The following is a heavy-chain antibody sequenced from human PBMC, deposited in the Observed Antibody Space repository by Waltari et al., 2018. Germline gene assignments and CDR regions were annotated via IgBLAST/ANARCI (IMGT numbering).Heavy chain of an antibody. CDR3: ARLQDGYNQGGAFDI. CDR2: ISGSGGST. CDR1: GFPFSSYA. J-gene: IGHJ3*02. D-gene: IGHD5-12*01. V-gene: IGHV3-23*01. Sequence: EVQLLESGGGLVQPGGSLRLSCAASGFPFSSYAMSWVRQAPGQGMAWFSPISGSGGSTYYADSVKGRFTISRDNSKNTLYLQMNSLRAEDTAVYYCARLQDGYNQGGAFDIWGQGTMVTVSS.